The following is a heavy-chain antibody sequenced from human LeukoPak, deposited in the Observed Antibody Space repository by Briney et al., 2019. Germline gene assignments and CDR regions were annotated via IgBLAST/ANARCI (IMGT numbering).Heavy chain of an antibody. V-gene: IGHV3-23*01. CDR1: GFTFSSYG. CDR2: ISGSGGST. CDR3: AKPLWFGELFDY. Sequence: PGGSLRLSCAASGFTFSSYGMSWVRQAPGKGLEWVSAISGSGGSTYYADSVKGRFTISRDNSKNTLYLQMNSLRAEDTAVYYCAKPLWFGELFDYWGQGTLVTVSS. D-gene: IGHD3-10*01. J-gene: IGHJ4*02.